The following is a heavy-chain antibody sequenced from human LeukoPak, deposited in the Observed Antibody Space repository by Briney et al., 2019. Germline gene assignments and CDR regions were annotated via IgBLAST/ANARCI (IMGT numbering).Heavy chain of an antibody. D-gene: IGHD4-17*01. CDR2: ISSSSTI. Sequence: GGSLRLSCAASGFTFSSYEMNWVRQAPGKGLEWVSYISSSSTIYYADSVKGRFTISRDNAKNSLYLQMNSLRAEDTAVYYCARESPDDYGDYSGYFDYWGQGTLVTVSS. J-gene: IGHJ4*02. V-gene: IGHV3-48*03. CDR3: ARESPDDYGDYSGYFDY. CDR1: GFTFSSYE.